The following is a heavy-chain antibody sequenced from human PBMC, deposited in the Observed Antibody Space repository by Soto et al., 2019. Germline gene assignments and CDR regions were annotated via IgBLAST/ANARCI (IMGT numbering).Heavy chain of an antibody. D-gene: IGHD1-7*01. CDR1: GGSLSSHY. Sequence: QVQLQQSGPGLVKPSETLSLTCTVTGGSLSSHYWNWIRQSPGKGLEWIGDVYYSGRPNYNPSLKSRVSISVDTSKHRVSLKLRSVTAPDTPMYFCATAKRALWEAIRNSAFDLWGQGTRVTFSS. J-gene: IGHJ3*01. V-gene: IGHV4-59*11. CDR2: VYYSGRP. CDR3: ATAKRALWEAIRNSAFDL.